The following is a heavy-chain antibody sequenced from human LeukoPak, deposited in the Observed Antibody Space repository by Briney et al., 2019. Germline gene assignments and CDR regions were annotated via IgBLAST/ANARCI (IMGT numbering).Heavy chain of an antibody. V-gene: IGHV3-30*04. D-gene: IGHD3-10*01. J-gene: IGHJ4*02. Sequence: QSGGSLRLSCAASGFTFDSYAMHWVRQAPGKGLEWLAVISYDGRNNYYGDSVKGRFTISRDNSKNTLYLQMNSLRVDDTAVYYCAKDATLFGDQYFDYWGQGTLVIVSS. CDR3: AKDATLFGDQYFDY. CDR1: GFTFDSYA. CDR2: ISYDGRNN.